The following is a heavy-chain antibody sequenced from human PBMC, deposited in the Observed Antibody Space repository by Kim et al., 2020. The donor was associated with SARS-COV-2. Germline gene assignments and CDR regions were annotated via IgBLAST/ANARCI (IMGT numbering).Heavy chain of an antibody. CDR3: TRDLGSNYDYVWGTHGSLDY. CDR2: IRSKAYGGTT. V-gene: IGHV3-49*03. D-gene: IGHD3-16*01. Sequence: GGSLRLSCTASGFTFGDYAMSWFRQAPGKGLEWVGFIRSKAYGGTTEYAASVKGRFTISRDDSKSIAYLQMNSLKTEDTAVYYCTRDLGSNYDYVWGTHGSLDYWGQGTLVTVSS. CDR1: GFTFGDYA. J-gene: IGHJ4*02.